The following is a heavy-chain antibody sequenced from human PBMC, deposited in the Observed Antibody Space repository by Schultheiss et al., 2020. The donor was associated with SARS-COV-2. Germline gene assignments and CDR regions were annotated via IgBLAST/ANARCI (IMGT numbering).Heavy chain of an antibody. Sequence: GGSLRLSCAASGFTFSSYGMHWVRQAPGKGLEWVAVIWYDGSNKYYADSVKGRFTISRDNSKNTLYLQMNSLRAEDTAVYYCARDRRGYSYGFDYWGQGTLVTVSS. V-gene: IGHV3-33*01. D-gene: IGHD5-18*01. CDR1: GFTFSSYG. CDR3: ARDRRGYSYGFDY. J-gene: IGHJ4*02. CDR2: IWYDGSNK.